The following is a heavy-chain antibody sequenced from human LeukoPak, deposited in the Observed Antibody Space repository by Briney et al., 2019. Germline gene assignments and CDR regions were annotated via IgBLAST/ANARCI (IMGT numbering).Heavy chain of an antibody. V-gene: IGHV3-53*01. CDR1: GFTDSSIF. D-gene: IGHD2-15*01. J-gene: IGHJ4*02. CDR2: IHISATT. CDR3: ARERGSD. Sequence: GGSLRLSCEASGFTDSSIFRGWVRQAPGKGLEWVSIIHISATTYYADSVKGRFTISRDNFKNTLYLQMNSLRAEDTAVYYCARERGSDLGQGTLVTVSS.